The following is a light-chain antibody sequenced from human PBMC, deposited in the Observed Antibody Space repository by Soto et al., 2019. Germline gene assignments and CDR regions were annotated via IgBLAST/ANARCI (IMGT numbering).Light chain of an antibody. CDR3: CSYAGSSFWV. Sequence: QSALTQPRSVSGSPGQSVTISCTGSSSDVGGYYYVSWYQQHPGKAPKLIICDVSQRPSGVPDRFSGSKSGNTASLTISGLQADDEADYYCCSYAGSSFWVFGGGTKLTVL. CDR2: DVS. J-gene: IGLJ3*02. CDR1: SSDVGGYYY. V-gene: IGLV2-11*01.